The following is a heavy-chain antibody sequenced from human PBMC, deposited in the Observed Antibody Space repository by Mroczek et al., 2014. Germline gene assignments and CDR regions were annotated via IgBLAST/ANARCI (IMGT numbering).Heavy chain of an antibody. CDR2: IYYSGST. J-gene: IGHJ4*02. CDR3: ARVRKLTTTSRVYDY. Sequence: QVQLQQWGPGLVKPSQTLSLTCTVSGGSISSGGYYWSWIRQHPGKGLEWIGYIYYSGSTYYNPSLKSRVTISVDTSKNQFSLKLSSVTAADTAVYYCARVRKLTTTSRVYDYWGQGTLVTVSS. V-gene: IGHV4-31*03. CDR1: GGSISSGGYY. D-gene: IGHD1-1*01.